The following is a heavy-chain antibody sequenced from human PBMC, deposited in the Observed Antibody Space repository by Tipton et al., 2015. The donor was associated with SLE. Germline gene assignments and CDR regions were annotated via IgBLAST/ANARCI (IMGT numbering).Heavy chain of an antibody. Sequence: TLSLTCTVSGGSISTSSYYWGWIRQPPGKGLEWIGNVYYTGSTFYNPSLKSRVTISVDTSKNQFSLKLSSVTAADTAVYYCAKDFNYDNADFNWGQGKLVTVSS. CDR3: AKDFNYDNADFN. CDR1: GGSISTSSYY. CDR2: VYYTGST. D-gene: IGHD4-17*01. V-gene: IGHV4-39*07. J-gene: IGHJ4*02.